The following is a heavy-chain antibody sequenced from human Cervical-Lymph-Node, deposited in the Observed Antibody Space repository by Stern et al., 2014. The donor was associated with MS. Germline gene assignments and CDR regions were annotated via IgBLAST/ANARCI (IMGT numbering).Heavy chain of an antibody. CDR2: INPNSGAT. J-gene: IGHJ4*02. CDR1: ENTFTGYY. V-gene: IGHV1-2*02. D-gene: IGHD1-26*01. Sequence: QVQLVESGAGVKKPGTSVKVTCKTSENTFTGYYIHWGRQAPGQGLEWMGWINPNSGATNYAQRFQDRVSLTSDTSNSLAYMELDRLTSGDTAVYYCARISLGSGIDYWGQGSLVTVSS. CDR3: ARISLGSGIDY.